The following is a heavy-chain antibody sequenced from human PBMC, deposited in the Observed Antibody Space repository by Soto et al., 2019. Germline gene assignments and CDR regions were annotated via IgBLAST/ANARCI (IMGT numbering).Heavy chain of an antibody. J-gene: IGHJ6*02. Sequence: PGESLKISCKGSGYRFTTYWIGWVRQMPGKGLEWMGIIYPGDSDTTYSPSFQGQVTISVDKSISTAYLQWSSLKASDTAMYYCALPATANYYDLDVWGQGTTVTVSS. V-gene: IGHV5-51*01. CDR2: IYPGDSDT. CDR1: GYRFTTYW. CDR3: ALPATANYYDLDV.